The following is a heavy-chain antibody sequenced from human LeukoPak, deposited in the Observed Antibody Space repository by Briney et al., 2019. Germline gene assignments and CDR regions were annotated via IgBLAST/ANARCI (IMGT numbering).Heavy chain of an antibody. CDR1: GFTFSSYG. V-gene: IGHV3-23*01. Sequence: GGSLRLSCAASGFTFSSYGMSWVRQAPGKGLEWVSAISGSGSSKYYADSVRGRFTIPRDNAKNTLYLQMNNLRAEDTAVYYCAKGLGYCSGGTCYRANPYYYYYGMDVWGQGTTVTVSS. CDR2: ISGSGSSK. D-gene: IGHD2-15*01. J-gene: IGHJ6*02. CDR3: AKGLGYCSGGTCYRANPYYYYYGMDV.